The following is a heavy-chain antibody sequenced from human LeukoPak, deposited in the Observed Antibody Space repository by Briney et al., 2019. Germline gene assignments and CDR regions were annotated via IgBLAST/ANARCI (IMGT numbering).Heavy chain of an antibody. D-gene: IGHD3-3*01. CDR3: AKDGGGSLEWLPPMDV. CDR2: ITGSGASA. Sequence: GGSLRLSCAASGFTFSSHAMGWVRQAPGKGLKWVSSITGSGASAYYGDSVKGRFTISRDNSKNTLYLQMNRLRAEDTAVYYCAKDGGGSLEWLPPMDVWGQGTTVTVSS. J-gene: IGHJ6*02. V-gene: IGHV3-23*01. CDR1: GFTFSSHA.